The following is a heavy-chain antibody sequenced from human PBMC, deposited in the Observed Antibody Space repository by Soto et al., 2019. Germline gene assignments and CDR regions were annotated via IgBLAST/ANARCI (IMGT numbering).Heavy chain of an antibody. D-gene: IGHD1-26*01. CDR3: ARARQSYLPADF. CDR2: VYKDGFT. J-gene: IGHJ4*02. Sequence: QVQLQESGPGLVKPSETLSLTCTVSGGSVNSGSNYWTWIRQPPGRGLEWIGYVYKDGFTNYNPSLKSRVTISLDTSKRQFSLRLTGVTAADTAAYFCARARQSYLPADFGGQGTLVSV. CDR1: GGSVNSGSNY. V-gene: IGHV4-61*01.